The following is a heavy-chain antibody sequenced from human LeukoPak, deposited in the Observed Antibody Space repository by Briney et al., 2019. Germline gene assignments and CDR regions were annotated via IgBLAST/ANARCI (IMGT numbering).Heavy chain of an antibody. CDR2: INHSGST. V-gene: IGHV4-34*01. CDR3: ARGRFDSSGYYSRSRAFDI. D-gene: IGHD3-22*01. J-gene: IGHJ3*02. CDR1: GGSFSGYY. Sequence: SETLSLTCAVYGGSFSGYYWSWIRQPPGKGLEWIGEINHSGSTNYNPSLKSRVTISVDTSKNQFSLKLSSVTAADTAVHYCARGRFDSSGYYSRSRAFDIWGQGTMVTVSS.